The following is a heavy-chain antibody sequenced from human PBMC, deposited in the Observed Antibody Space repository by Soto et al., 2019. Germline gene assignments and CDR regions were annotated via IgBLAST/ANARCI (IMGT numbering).Heavy chain of an antibody. D-gene: IGHD5-12*01. CDR2: IYYSGST. CDR1: GVSIISGGYC. V-gene: IGHV4-31*03. CDR3: ARDMDGYNGGFDY. Sequence: SETLSLTCTFSGVSIISGGYCLSWIRQHPGKGLEWIGYIYYSGSTYYNPSLKSRVTISVDTSKNQFSLKLSSVTAADTAVYYCARDMDGYNGGFDYWGQGTLVTVSS. J-gene: IGHJ4*02.